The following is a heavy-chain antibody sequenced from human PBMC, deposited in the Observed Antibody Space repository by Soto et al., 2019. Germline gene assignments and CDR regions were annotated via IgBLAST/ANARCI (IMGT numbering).Heavy chain of an antibody. CDR2: ISWNSGSI. D-gene: IGHD6-13*01. V-gene: IGHV3-9*01. Sequence: PGGSLRLSCAASGFTFDDYAMHWVRQAPGKGLEWVSGISWNSGSIGYADSVKGRFTISRDNAKNSLYLQMNSLRAEDTALYYCAKDGDSSSWTSGPIDYWGQGTLVTVSS. CDR3: AKDGDSSSWTSGPIDY. J-gene: IGHJ4*02. CDR1: GFTFDDYA.